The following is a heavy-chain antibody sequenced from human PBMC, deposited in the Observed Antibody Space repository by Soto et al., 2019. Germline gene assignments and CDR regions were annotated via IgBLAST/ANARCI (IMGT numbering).Heavy chain of an antibody. J-gene: IGHJ4*02. V-gene: IGHV1-58*01. CDR2: IVVGSGNT. CDR3: AADPRYYDFWSGYPAGPDY. CDR1: GFTFTSSA. D-gene: IGHD3-3*01. Sequence: SVKVSCKASGFTFTSSAVQWVRQARGQRLEWIGWIVVGSGNTNYAQKFQERVTIARDMSTSTAYMELSSLRSEDTAVYYCAADPRYYDFWSGYPAGPDYWGQGTLVTVSS.